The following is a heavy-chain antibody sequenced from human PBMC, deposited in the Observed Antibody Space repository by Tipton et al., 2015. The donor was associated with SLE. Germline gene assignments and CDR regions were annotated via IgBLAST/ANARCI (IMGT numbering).Heavy chain of an antibody. V-gene: IGHV1-69*05. Sequence: QSGAEVKKPGSSVKVSCKASGGTFSTHAISWVRQAPGQGLEWMGEIIPFFGTVKYAQRFQGRVTITTDESTSAVYMDLSSMNSEDTAVYYCARQEVGAAAFDYWGQGPLVTVSS. J-gene: IGHJ4*02. CDR1: GGTFSTHA. CDR3: ARQEVGAAAFDY. D-gene: IGHD1-26*01. CDR2: IIPFFGTV.